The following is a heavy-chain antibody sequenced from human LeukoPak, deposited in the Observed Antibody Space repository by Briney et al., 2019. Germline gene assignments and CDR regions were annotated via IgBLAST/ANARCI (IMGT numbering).Heavy chain of an antibody. V-gene: IGHV4-59*01. D-gene: IGHD2-21*02. Sequence: SETLSLTCTVSGGSISSYYWSWIRQPPGKGLEWIGYIYYSGSTNYNPSLKSRVTMSVDASKNQFSLKLSSVTAADTAVYYCARDCGGDCSLDYWGQGTLVTVSS. CDR3: ARDCGGDCSLDY. J-gene: IGHJ4*02. CDR2: IYYSGST. CDR1: GGSISSYY.